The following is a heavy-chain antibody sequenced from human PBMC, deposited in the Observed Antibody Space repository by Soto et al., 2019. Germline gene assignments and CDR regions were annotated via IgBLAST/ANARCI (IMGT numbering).Heavy chain of an antibody. CDR1: SGSISSSNW. Sequence: SETLSLTCAVSSGSISSSNWWSWVRQPPGKGLEWIGEIYHSGSTNYNPSLKSRVTISVDKSKNQFSLKLSSVTAADTAVYYCARVWLELRYYYYMDVWGKGTTVTVSS. D-gene: IGHD1-26*01. J-gene: IGHJ6*03. CDR2: IYHSGST. V-gene: IGHV4-4*02. CDR3: ARVWLELRYYYYMDV.